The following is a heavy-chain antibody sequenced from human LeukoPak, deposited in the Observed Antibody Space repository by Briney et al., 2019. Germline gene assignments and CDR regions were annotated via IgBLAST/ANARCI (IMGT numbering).Heavy chain of an antibody. CDR1: GFTFSSYS. J-gene: IGHJ6*03. V-gene: IGHV4-59*01. CDR2: IYYSGST. CDR3: ARATVTSYYYYYMDV. Sequence: GSLRLSCAASGFTFSSYSMNWVRQAPGKGLEWIGYIYYSGSTNYNPSLKSRVTISVDTSKNQFSLKLSSVTAADTAVYYCARATVTSYYYYYMDVWGKGTTVTVSS. D-gene: IGHD4-17*01.